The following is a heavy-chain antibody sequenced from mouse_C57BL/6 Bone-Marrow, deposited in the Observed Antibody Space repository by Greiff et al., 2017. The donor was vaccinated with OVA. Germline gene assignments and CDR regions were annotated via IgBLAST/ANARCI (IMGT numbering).Heavy chain of an antibody. CDR1: GFTFSSYT. V-gene: IGHV5-9*01. D-gene: IGHD3-2*02. J-gene: IGHJ3*01. Sequence: DVMLVESGGGLVKPGGSLKLSCAASGFTFSSYTMSWVRQTPEKRLEWVATISGGGGNTYYPDSVKGRFTISRDNAKNTLYLQMSSLRSEDTALYYCARRSSGYVPWFADWGQGTLVTVSA. CDR2: ISGGGGNT. CDR3: ARRSSGYVPWFAD.